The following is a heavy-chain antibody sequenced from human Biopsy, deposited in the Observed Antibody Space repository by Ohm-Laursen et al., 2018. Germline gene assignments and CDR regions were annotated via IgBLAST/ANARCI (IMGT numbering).Heavy chain of an antibody. CDR3: ARGSNEYGGLYFPH. Sequence: TLSLTCTVSGGSFTGNYWTWIRQPPGKGLEWIGHISHTGYTSYKSSLKSRVTISLDTSRKHFSLRLTSLAAADTAVYYCARGSNEYGGLYFPHWGQGTLVTVSP. V-gene: IGHV4-59*08. J-gene: IGHJ1*01. D-gene: IGHD4-23*01. CDR1: GGSFTGNY. CDR2: ISHTGYT.